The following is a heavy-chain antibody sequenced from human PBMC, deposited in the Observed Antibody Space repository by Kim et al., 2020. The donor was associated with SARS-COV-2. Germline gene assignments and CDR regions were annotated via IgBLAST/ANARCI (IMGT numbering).Heavy chain of an antibody. V-gene: IGHV4-4*02. Sequence: NPSLKSRVTISVDKSKNQFSLKLSSVTAAVTAVYYCARLAYGDYSGAFDIWGQGTMVTVSS. CDR3: ARLAYGDYSGAFDI. D-gene: IGHD4-17*01. J-gene: IGHJ3*02.